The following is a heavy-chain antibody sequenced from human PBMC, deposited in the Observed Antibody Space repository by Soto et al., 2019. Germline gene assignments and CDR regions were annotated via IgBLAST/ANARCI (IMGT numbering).Heavy chain of an antibody. J-gene: IGHJ6*03. CDR1: GFTFGDYA. CDR2: IRSKAYGGTT. CDR3: TRDLGIAAAYYYYYMDV. Sequence: GGSLRLSCTASGFTFGDYAMSWFRQAPGKGLEWVGFIRSKAYGGTTEYAASVKGRFTISRDDSKSIAYLQMNSLKTEDTAVYYCTRDLGIAAAYYYYYMDVWGKGTTVTVSS. V-gene: IGHV3-49*03. D-gene: IGHD6-13*01.